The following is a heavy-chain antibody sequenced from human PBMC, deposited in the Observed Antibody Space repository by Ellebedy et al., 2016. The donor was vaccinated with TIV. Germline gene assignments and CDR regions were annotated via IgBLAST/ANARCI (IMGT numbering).Heavy chain of an antibody. D-gene: IGHD5-12*01. Sequence: AASVKVSCKASGYSFSDYAMHWARQAPGQRLEWMGWINGGNGNTKYSQKFQGRVTITRDTSASTAYMELSSLRSEDTAVYYCASGEWLRFFDYWGQGTLVTVSS. CDR1: GYSFSDYA. J-gene: IGHJ4*02. CDR3: ASGEWLRFFDY. V-gene: IGHV1-3*01. CDR2: INGGNGNT.